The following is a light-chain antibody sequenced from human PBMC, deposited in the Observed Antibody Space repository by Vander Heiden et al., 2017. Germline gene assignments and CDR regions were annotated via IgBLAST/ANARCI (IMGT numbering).Light chain of an antibody. V-gene: IGKV3-20*01. J-gene: IGKJ2*01. Sequence: EIVLTQSPGTLSLSPGERATLACRASQSLSSNYVAWYQQRPGQAPRLLIYGASSRATGVPDRFSGRGSGTDFTLTISRLEPEDFAVYYCQQYGSSRHYTFGQGTKLEIK. CDR3: QQYGSSRHYT. CDR2: GAS. CDR1: QSLSSNY.